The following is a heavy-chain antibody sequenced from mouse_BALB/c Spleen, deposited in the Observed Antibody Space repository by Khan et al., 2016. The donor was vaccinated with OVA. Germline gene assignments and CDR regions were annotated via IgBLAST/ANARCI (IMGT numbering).Heavy chain of an antibody. CDR2: IDPANGNT. D-gene: IGHD2-1*01. Sequence: VRLQQSGAELVKPGASVKLSCTASGFNIKDTYMHWVKQRPEQGLEWIGRIDPANGNTKYDPKFQGKATITADTSSNTVYLQLSSLTSEDTAVYYCARDGNYYYAMDYWGQGTSVTVSS. J-gene: IGHJ4*01. CDR3: ARDGNYYYAMDY. V-gene: IGHV14-3*02. CDR1: GFNIKDTY.